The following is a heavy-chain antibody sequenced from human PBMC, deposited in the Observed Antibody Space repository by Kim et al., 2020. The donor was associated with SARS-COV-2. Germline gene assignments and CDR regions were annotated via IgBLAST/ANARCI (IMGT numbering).Heavy chain of an antibody. Sequence: ASVKVSCKASGYTFTSYGISWVRQAPGQGLEWMGWISAYNGNTNYAQKLQGRVTMTTDTSTSTAYMELRSLRSDDTAVYYCAMGSRVFDYYYYYGMDVWGQGTTVTVSS. J-gene: IGHJ6*02. CDR2: ISAYNGNT. CDR3: AMGSRVFDYYYYYGMDV. V-gene: IGHV1-18*01. D-gene: IGHD3-16*01. CDR1: GYTFTSYG.